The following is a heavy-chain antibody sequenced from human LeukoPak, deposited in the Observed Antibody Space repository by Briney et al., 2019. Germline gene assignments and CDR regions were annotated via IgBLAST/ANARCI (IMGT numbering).Heavy chain of an antibody. D-gene: IGHD5-18*01. CDR3: AGYSYGRNV. Sequence: PGGSLRLSCAASGFTFSNAWMNWVRQPPGKGLEWIGSIYYSGSTYYNPSLKSRVTISVDTSKNQFSLKLSSVTAADTAVYYCAGYSYGRNVWGQGTTVTVSS. CDR1: GFTFSNAW. CDR2: IYYSGST. V-gene: IGHV4-59*05. J-gene: IGHJ6*02.